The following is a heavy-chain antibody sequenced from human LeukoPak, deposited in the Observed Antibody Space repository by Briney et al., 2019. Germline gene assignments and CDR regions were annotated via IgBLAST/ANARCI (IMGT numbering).Heavy chain of an antibody. V-gene: IGHV3-23*01. CDR2: ISNSGGTT. CDR1: GFTFSSYA. Sequence: TGGSLRLSCAASGFTFSSYAMSWVRQAPGKGLEWVSTISNSGGTTYYADSVKGRFTISRDNSKNMLYLQMNSLGAEDTAVYYCARSLRIRGVPDYMDVWGKGTTVTISS. CDR3: ARSLRIRGVPDYMDV. D-gene: IGHD3-10*01. J-gene: IGHJ6*03.